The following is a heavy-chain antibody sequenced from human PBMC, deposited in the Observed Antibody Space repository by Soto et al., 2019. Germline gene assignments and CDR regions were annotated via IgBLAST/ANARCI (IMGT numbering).Heavy chain of an antibody. J-gene: IGHJ6*03. D-gene: IGHD6-13*01. CDR1: RYTFTSYG. CDR2: ISAYNGNT. Sequence: GASVKVSCKASRYTFTSYGISWVRQAPGQGLEWMGWISAYNGNTNYAQKLQGRVTMTTDTSTSTAYMELRSLRSDDTAVYYCARGGIGYSSSWYYYYMDVWGKGTTVTVSS. V-gene: IGHV1-18*01. CDR3: ARGGIGYSSSWYYYYMDV.